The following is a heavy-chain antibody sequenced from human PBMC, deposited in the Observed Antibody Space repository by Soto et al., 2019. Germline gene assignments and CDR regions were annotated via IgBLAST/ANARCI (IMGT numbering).Heavy chain of an antibody. J-gene: IGHJ4*02. CDR1: GFTFSSYG. D-gene: IGHD2-15*01. CDR3: ARASEGYCSGGSCYSSYFDY. Sequence: QVQLVESGGGVVQPGRSLRLSCAASGFTFSSYGMHWVRQAPGKGVEGVAVISYDRSNKYYAKSVKGRFSISRDNSKNKLYLQMNSLRAEDTAVYYCARASEGYCSGGSCYSSYFDYWGQGTLVTVSS. V-gene: IGHV3-30*03. CDR2: ISYDRSNK.